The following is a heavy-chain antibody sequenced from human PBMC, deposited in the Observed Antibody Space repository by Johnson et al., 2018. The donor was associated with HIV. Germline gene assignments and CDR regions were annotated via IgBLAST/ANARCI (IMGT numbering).Heavy chain of an antibody. J-gene: IGHJ3*02. V-gene: IGHV3-66*03. Sequence: VQLVESGGGLIQPGGSLRLSCAASGFNVSSNYMSWVRQAPGKGLECISVIYSGGTTYYADSVKGRFTISRDNSKNTLYLQMNSRRAEDTAVYYCAKDYEWFGEFVDAFDIWGQGTMVTVSS. CDR2: IYSGGTT. D-gene: IGHD3-10*01. CDR3: AKDYEWFGEFVDAFDI. CDR1: GFNVSSNY.